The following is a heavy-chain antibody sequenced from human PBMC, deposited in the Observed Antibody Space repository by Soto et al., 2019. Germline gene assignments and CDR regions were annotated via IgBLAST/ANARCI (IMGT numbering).Heavy chain of an antibody. D-gene: IGHD3-9*01. CDR1: GLTFSDAL. V-gene: IGHV3-15*01. J-gene: IGHJ4*02. CDR3: TTGTAGWLF. CDR2: IKSKTDGGTT. Sequence: EVQLVESGGGLVKPGGSLRLSCAASGLTFSDALVNWVRQAPGKGLDWVGRIKSKTDGGTTDFAAPVTGRFTLSRDDSKNTLYLQMNSLKTEDTGMYYCTTGTAGWLFWGQGTLVTVSS.